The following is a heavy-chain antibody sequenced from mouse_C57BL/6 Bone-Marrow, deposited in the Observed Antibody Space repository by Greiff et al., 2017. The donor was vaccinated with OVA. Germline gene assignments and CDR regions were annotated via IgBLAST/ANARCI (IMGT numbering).Heavy chain of an antibody. V-gene: IGHV3-5*01. CDR3: ARDNGLLEGYYYAMDY. CDR1: GISITTGNYR. D-gene: IGHD2-10*01. Sequence: EVKLVESGPGLVKPSQTVFLTCTVTGISITTGNYRWSWIRQFPGNKLEWIGYIYYSGTITYNPSLTSRTTITRDTPKNQFFLEMNSLTAEDTATYYCARDNGLLEGYYYAMDYWGQGTSVTVSS. J-gene: IGHJ4*01. CDR2: IYYSGTI.